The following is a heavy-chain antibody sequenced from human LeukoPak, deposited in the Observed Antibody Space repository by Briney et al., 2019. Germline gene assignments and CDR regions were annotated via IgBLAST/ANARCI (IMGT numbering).Heavy chain of an antibody. CDR3: ARAPFTYDISGDSFDI. Sequence: GGSLRLSCAASGFTVSSNYMSWVRQAPGKGLEWVSVIYSGGSTYYADSVKGRFTVSRDNSKNTLYLQMNSLRAEDTAVYYCARAPFTYDISGDSFDIWGQGTKVTVSS. CDR1: GFTVSSNY. D-gene: IGHD3-22*01. V-gene: IGHV3-66*01. J-gene: IGHJ3*02. CDR2: IYSGGST.